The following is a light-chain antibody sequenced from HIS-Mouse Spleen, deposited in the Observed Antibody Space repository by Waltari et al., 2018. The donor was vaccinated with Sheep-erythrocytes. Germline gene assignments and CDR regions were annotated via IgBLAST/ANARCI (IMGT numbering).Light chain of an antibody. Sequence: SYELTQPPSVSVSPGQTASITCSGDKLGDKYACWYQQKPGQSPVLVIYQDSKRPSGIPARFSGSNSGNTATLTISGTQAMDEADYYCQAWDSGTVVFGGGTKLTVL. V-gene: IGLV3-1*01. J-gene: IGLJ2*01. CDR1: KLGDKY. CDR2: QDS. CDR3: QAWDSGTVV.